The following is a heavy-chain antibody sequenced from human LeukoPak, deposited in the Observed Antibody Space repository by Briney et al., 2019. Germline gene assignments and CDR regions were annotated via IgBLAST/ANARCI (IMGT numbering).Heavy chain of an antibody. CDR2: LYYSGIT. V-gene: IGHV4-30-4*07. Sequence: PSQTLSLTCTVSGGSISSDDSSWSWIRQPPGKGLEWIGYLYYSGITFYNPSLRSRVTISPDMSRNQFSLKLTSVTAADTAVYYCAREALGEPEYNWFDPWGQGTLVTVSS. J-gene: IGHJ5*02. D-gene: IGHD1-14*01. CDR3: AREALGEPEYNWFDP. CDR1: GGSISSDDSS.